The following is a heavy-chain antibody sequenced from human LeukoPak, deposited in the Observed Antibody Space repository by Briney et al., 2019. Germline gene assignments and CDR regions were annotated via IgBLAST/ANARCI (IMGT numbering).Heavy chain of an antibody. CDR1: GGSISNYY. J-gene: IGHJ6*02. CDR3: ARPAIYGDYDSYGMDV. Sequence: PSETLSLTCTVSGGSISNYYWSWIRQPPGKGLEWIGYIYYSGSTKYNPSLKSRVTISVDTSKNQFSLKLSSVTAADTAVYYCARPAIYGDYDSYGMDVWGQGTTVTVSS. D-gene: IGHD4-17*01. CDR2: IYYSGST. V-gene: IGHV4-59*08.